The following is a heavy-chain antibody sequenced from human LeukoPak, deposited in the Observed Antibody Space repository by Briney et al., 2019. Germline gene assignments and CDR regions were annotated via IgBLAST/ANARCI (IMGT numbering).Heavy chain of an antibody. CDR2: ISAYNGNT. CDR1: GYTFTSYG. D-gene: IGHD5-18*01. CDR3: ARDPPKERFRGYSYESGTGMDV. Sequence: ASVKVSCKASGYTFTSYGISWVRQAPGQGLEWMGWISAYNGNTNYAQKLQGRVTMTTDTSTSTAYMELRSLRSDDTAVYYCARDPPKERFRGYSYESGTGMDVWGKGTTVTVSS. J-gene: IGHJ6*03. V-gene: IGHV1-18*01.